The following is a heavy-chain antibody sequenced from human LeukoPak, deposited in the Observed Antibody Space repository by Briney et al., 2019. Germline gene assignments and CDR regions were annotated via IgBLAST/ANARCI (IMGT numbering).Heavy chain of an antibody. Sequence: GGSLRLSCAASGFTFSSYAMSWVRQAPGKGLEWVSAISGSGGSTYYADSVKGRFTISRDNSKNTLYLQMNSLRAEDTAVYYCAKSPFRSYSYGQELDYWGQGTLVTVSS. J-gene: IGHJ4*02. CDR3: AKSPFRSYSYGQELDY. D-gene: IGHD5-18*01. CDR2: ISGSGGST. V-gene: IGHV3-23*01. CDR1: GFTFSSYA.